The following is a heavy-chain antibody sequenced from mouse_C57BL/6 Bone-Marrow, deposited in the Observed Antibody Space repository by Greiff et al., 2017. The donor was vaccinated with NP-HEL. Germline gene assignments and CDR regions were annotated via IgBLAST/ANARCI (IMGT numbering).Heavy chain of an antibody. CDR1: GYAFSSSW. CDR3: DHYCARCYFDY. D-gene: IGHD1-1*01. V-gene: IGHV1-82*01. Sequence: VQLQQSGPELVKPGASVKISCKASGYAFSSSWMNWVKQRPGKGLEWIGRIYPGDGDTNYNGKFKGKATLTADKSSSTAYMQLSSLTSEDSAVYFCDHYCARCYFDYWGQGTTLTVSS. CDR2: IYPGDGDT. J-gene: IGHJ2*01.